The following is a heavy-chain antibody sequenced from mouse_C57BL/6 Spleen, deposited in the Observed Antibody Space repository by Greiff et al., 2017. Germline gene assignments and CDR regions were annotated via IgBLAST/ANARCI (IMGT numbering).Heavy chain of an antibody. CDR3: ARNITTVVNFDV. D-gene: IGHD1-1*01. CDR2: ISGGGGNT. Sequence: EVMLVESGGGLVKPGGSLKLSCAASGFTFSSYTMSWVRQTPEKRLEWVATISGGGGNTYYPDSVKGRFTISRDNAKNTLYLQMSSLRSEDTALYYCARNITTVVNFDVWGTGTTVTVSS. V-gene: IGHV5-9*01. J-gene: IGHJ1*03. CDR1: GFTFSSYT.